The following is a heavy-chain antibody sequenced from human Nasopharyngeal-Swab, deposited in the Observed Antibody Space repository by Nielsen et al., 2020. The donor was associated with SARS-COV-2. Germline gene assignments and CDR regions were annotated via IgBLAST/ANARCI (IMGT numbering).Heavy chain of an antibody. Sequence: LRQMSGKGLVWMGIIYPGDSDTRYSPSFQGQVTISADKAISTAYLQWSSLKASDTAMYYCARLISRFNWNDGFDYWGQGTLVTVSS. J-gene: IGHJ4*02. CDR2: IYPGDSDT. D-gene: IGHD1-1*01. V-gene: IGHV5-51*01. CDR3: ARLISRFNWNDGFDY.